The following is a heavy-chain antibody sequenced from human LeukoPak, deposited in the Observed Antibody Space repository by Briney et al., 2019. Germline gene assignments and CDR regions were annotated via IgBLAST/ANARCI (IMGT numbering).Heavy chain of an antibody. Sequence: SETLCLTCTVSGGSISSYYWSWIRQPPGKGLEWIGHIYYSGSTNYNPSLKSRVTISVDTSKNQFSLKLSSVTAADTAVYYCARQRAYYYDSSGYWGGANFDYWGQGTLVTVSS. J-gene: IGHJ4*02. V-gene: IGHV4-59*08. CDR2: IYYSGST. CDR1: GGSISSYY. D-gene: IGHD3-22*01. CDR3: ARQRAYYYDSSGYWGGANFDY.